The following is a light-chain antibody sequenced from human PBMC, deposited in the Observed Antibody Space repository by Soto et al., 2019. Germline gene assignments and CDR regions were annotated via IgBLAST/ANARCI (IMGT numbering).Light chain of an antibody. Sequence: QSVLTQPPSVSGAPGQRVTISCTGSSSNIGAGYGVHWYQQLPGTVPKLLIHDNTNRPSGVPDRFSGSKSGTSASLAITGLQPEDEADYYCQSYDSSLSGVIFGGGTKLTVL. J-gene: IGLJ2*01. V-gene: IGLV1-40*01. CDR1: SSNIGAGYG. CDR2: DNT. CDR3: QSYDSSLSGVI.